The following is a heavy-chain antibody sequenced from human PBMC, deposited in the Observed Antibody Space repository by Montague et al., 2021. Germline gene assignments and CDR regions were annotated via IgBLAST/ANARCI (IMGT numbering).Heavy chain of an antibody. V-gene: IGHV4-39*01. CDR2: IDYSGST. J-gene: IGHJ3*02. CDR3: ARRMGFVVVTEHDAFDX. Sequence: SETLSLTCTVSGGSISSTSYYWGWIRQPPGTGLEWIGSIDYSGSTYCNPSLKSRVTISADTSKNQFSLRLRSVTAADTAVYYCARRMGFVVVTEHDAFDXWGQGTMVTVSS. CDR1: GGSISSTSYY. D-gene: IGHD2-21*02.